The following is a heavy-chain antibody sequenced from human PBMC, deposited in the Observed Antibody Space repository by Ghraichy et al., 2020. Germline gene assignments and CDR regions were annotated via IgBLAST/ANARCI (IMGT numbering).Heavy chain of an antibody. CDR3: AREWRWGDDAFDI. CDR2: ISSSGSTI. D-gene: IGHD1-26*01. CDR1: GFTFSSYE. J-gene: IGHJ3*02. V-gene: IGHV3-48*03. Sequence: LSLTCAASGFTFSSYEMNWVRQAPGKGLEWVSYISSSGSTIYYADSVKGRFTISRDNAKNSLYLQMNSLRAEDTAVYYCAREWRWGDDAFDIWGQGTMVTVSS.